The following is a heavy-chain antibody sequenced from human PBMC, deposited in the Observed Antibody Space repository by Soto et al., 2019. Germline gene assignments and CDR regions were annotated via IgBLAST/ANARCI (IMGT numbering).Heavy chain of an antibody. V-gene: IGHV3-15*07. CDR2: IKSKTDGGTT. Sequence: PGGSLRLSCAASGFTFSNAWMNWVRQAPGKGLEWVGRIKSKTDGGTTDYAAPVKGRFTISRDDSKNTLYLQMNSLKTEDTAVYYCLSVIQEVWLSGPGDYWGQGTLVTVSS. D-gene: IGHD3-3*01. CDR3: LSVIQEVWLSGPGDY. CDR1: GFTFSNAW. J-gene: IGHJ4*02.